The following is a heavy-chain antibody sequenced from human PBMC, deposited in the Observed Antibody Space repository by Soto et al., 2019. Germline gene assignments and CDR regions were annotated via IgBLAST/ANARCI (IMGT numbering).Heavy chain of an antibody. Sequence: QVQLQESGPGLVKPSETLSLTCTVSGGSLSSYYWSWIRRPPGMGLEWIASISYSGTTNYNSSLKRRVTISIDTSKNQFSLKLNSVTAADTAVYYCAREGYNFGPFDYWGQGALVTVSS. CDR3: AREGYNFGPFDY. CDR1: GGSLSSYY. CDR2: ISYSGTT. V-gene: IGHV4-59*01. J-gene: IGHJ4*02. D-gene: IGHD5-18*01.